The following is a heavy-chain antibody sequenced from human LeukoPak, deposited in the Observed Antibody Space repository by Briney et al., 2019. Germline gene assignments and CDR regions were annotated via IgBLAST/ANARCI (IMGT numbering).Heavy chain of an antibody. V-gene: IGHV1-69*13. CDR1: GGTFSSYA. Sequence: GASVKVSCKASGGTFSSYAISWVRQAPGQGLEWMGGIIPIFGTANYAQKFQGRVTITADESTSTAYVELSSLRSEDTAVYYCARGSEIYDFWSGRTNWFDPWGQGTLVTVSS. CDR2: IIPIFGTA. CDR3: ARGSEIYDFWSGRTNWFDP. J-gene: IGHJ5*02. D-gene: IGHD3-3*01.